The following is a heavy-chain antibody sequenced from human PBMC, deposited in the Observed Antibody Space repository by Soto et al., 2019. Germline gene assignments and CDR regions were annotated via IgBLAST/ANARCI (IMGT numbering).Heavy chain of an antibody. CDR2: ISGSGGST. CDR3: SCAGPFAY. J-gene: IGHJ4*02. Sequence: EVQLLESGGGLVQPGGSLRLSCAASGFTFSSYAMSWVRQAPGKGLEWVSAISGSGGSTYYADSVKGRFGISRDNSKNTLYLHMNSLRAEDAAVYYCSCAGPFAYWCQGTLVTVSS. V-gene: IGHV3-23*01. CDR1: GFTFSSYA. D-gene: IGHD2-2*01.